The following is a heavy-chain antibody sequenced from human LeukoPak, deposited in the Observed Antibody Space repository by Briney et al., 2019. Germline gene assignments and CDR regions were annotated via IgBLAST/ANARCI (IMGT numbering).Heavy chain of an antibody. CDR3: ARGGSYSNY. CDR1: EFDFSSHA. Sequence: GGSLRLSCAASEFDFSSHAMTWVRQAPGKGLEWVSAISISGSKTYYADSVKGRFTISRDNAKNSLYLQMNSLRAEDTAVYYCARGGSYSNYWGQGTLVTVSS. V-gene: IGHV3-21*01. D-gene: IGHD1-26*01. J-gene: IGHJ4*02. CDR2: ISISGSKT.